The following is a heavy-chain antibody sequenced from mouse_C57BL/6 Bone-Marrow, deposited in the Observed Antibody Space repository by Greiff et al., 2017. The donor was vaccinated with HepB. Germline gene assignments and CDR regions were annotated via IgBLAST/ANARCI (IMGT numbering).Heavy chain of an antibody. V-gene: IGHV14-4*01. Sequence: EVKLMESGAELVRPGASVKLSCTASGFNIKDDYMHWVKQRPEQGLEWIGWIDPENGDTEYASKFQGKATITADTSSNTAYLQLSSLTSEDTAVYYCTTLYYYGSSLWYFDVWGTGTTVTVSS. D-gene: IGHD1-1*01. CDR2: IDPENGDT. CDR1: GFNIKDDY. J-gene: IGHJ1*03. CDR3: TTLYYYGSSLWYFDV.